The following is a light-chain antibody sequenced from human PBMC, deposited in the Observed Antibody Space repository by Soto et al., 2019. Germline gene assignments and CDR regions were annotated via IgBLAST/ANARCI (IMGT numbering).Light chain of an antibody. Sequence: QSVLTQPPSVSGDPGQRVTISCTGSSSNIGAGYDVHWYQQLPGTAPKLLIYGNSNRPSGVPDRFSGSKSGTSASLAITALQAEDEADYYCQSYDSSLSAGVFGGGTKLTVL. CDR2: GNS. CDR3: QSYDSSLSAGV. CDR1: SSNIGAGYD. J-gene: IGLJ3*02. V-gene: IGLV1-40*01.